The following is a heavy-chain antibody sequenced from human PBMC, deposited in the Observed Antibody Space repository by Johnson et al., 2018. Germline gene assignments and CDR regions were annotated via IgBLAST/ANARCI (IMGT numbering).Heavy chain of an antibody. CDR3: AGDAPTGDYFDY. V-gene: IGHV3-33*01. Sequence: VQLVESGGGVVQPGRSLRLSCVASGFTFSSYGMHWVRQAPGTGLEWVALIWYDGSNKYFADSVKGRFTISRDKSKTTLYRQMNSLRAEDTAVYYCAGDAPTGDYFDYWGQGTLVTVSS. CDR1: GFTFSSYG. D-gene: IGHD7-27*01. J-gene: IGHJ4*02. CDR2: IWYDGSNK.